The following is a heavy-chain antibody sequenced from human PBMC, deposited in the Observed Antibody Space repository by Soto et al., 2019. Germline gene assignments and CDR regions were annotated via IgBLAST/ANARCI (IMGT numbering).Heavy chain of an antibody. V-gene: IGHV4-30-4*01. CDR2: IYYCGST. CDR3: ARVGGFGATTIDY. Sequence: SETLSLTCTVSGGSIGSGDYYWSWVRQPPGKGLGWIGYIYYCGSTYYNPSLKSRVTISVDTSKNQFSLKLSSVTAADTAVYYCARVGGFGATTIDYWGQGTLVTVS. D-gene: IGHD3-10*01. CDR1: GGSIGSGDYY. J-gene: IGHJ4*02.